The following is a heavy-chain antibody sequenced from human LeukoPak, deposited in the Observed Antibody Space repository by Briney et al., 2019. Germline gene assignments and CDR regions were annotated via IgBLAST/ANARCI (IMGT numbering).Heavy chain of an antibody. V-gene: IGHV5-51*01. J-gene: IGHJ4*02. CDR3: ARGGEYSYASSDY. D-gene: IGHD5-18*01. CDR2: VYPGDSDT. CDR1: GYSFTNYW. Sequence: GESLKISCKGSGYSFTNYWIGWVRQMPGKGLEWMGIVYPGDSDTRYSPSFQGQVTISADKSISTAYLQWSSLKASDTAMYYCARGGEYSYASSDYWGQGTLVTVSS.